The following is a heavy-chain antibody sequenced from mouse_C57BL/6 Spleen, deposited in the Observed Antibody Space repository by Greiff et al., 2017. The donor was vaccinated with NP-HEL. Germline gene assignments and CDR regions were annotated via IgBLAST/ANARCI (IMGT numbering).Heavy chain of an antibody. CDR3: ARITTEYFDY. CDR1: GYSITSGYY. Sequence: EVKLQESGPGLVKPSQSLSLTCSVTGYSITSGYYWNWIRQFPGNKLEWMGYISYDGSNNYNPSLKNRISITRDTSKNQFFLKLNSVTTEDTATYYCARITTEYFDYWGQGTTLTVSS. D-gene: IGHD1-1*01. V-gene: IGHV3-6*01. J-gene: IGHJ2*01. CDR2: ISYDGSN.